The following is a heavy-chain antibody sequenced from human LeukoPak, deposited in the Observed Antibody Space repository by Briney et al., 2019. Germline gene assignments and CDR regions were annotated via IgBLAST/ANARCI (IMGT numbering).Heavy chain of an antibody. CDR2: IYPGDSDT. CDR3: ARLRGYYDSSGYYWAVRYFDY. D-gene: IGHD3-22*01. J-gene: IGHJ4*02. V-gene: IGHV5-51*01. Sequence: PGESLKISCKGSGYSFTSYWIGWVRQMPGKGLEWMGIIYPGDSDTRYSPSFQGQVTISADKSISTAYLQWSSLKASDTAMYYCARLRGYYDSSGYYWAVRYFDYWGQGTLVTVSS. CDR1: GYSFTSYW.